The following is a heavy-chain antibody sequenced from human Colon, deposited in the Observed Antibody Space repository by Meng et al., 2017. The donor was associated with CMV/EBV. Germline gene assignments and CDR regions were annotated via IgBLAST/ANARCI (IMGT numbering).Heavy chain of an antibody. CDR1: GFTFSNYA. CDR3: AILAKPSFGY. J-gene: IGHJ4*02. D-gene: IGHD3-3*02. Sequence: GESLKISCAASGFTFSNYAMHWVRQAPGKGLEWVSYISSSSSTIYYADSVKGRFTISRDNAKNSLYLQMNSLRAEDTAVYYCAILAKPSFGYWGQGTLVTVSS. CDR2: ISSSSSTI. V-gene: IGHV3-48*04.